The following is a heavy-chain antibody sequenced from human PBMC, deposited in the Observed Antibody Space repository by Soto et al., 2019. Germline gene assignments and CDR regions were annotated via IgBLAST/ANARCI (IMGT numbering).Heavy chain of an antibody. CDR3: RSRGYYYYGMDV. J-gene: IGHJ6*02. CDR1: GGSISSSY. D-gene: IGHD3-22*01. Sequence: SETLSLTCTVSGGSISSSYWSRVRQPPGRGLEWIGYLYHSGSTNYNPSLKSRVTISVDTSKNQFSLKLSSVTAADTAVYYCRSRGYYYYGMDVWGQGTMVT. V-gene: IGHV4-59*08. CDR2: LYHSGST.